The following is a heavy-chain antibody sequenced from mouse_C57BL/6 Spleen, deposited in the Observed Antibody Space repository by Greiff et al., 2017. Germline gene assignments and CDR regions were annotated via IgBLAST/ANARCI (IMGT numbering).Heavy chain of an antibody. V-gene: IGHV1-55*01. J-gene: IGHJ2*01. CDR1: GYTFTSYW. Sequence: QVQLQQPGAELVKPGASVKMSCKASGYTFTSYWITWVKQRPGQGLEWIGDIYPGSGSTNYNEKFKSKATLTVDTSSSTAYMQRSSLTSEDSAVYSGARHFIPPTGYFDYWGQGTTLTVSS. D-gene: IGHD1-1*01. CDR3: ARHFIPPTGYFDY. CDR2: IYPGSGST.